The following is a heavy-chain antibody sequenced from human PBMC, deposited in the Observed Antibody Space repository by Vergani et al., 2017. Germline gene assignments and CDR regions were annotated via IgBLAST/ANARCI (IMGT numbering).Heavy chain of an antibody. D-gene: IGHD6-13*01. CDR1: GGSISGTSYY. CDR2: IFYSGST. J-gene: IGHJ2*01. CDR3: ARRAAAAGDWYFDL. V-gene: IGHV4-39*01. Sequence: QLQLPGSGPGLVKPSETLSLTCTVSGGSISGTSYYWGWIRQPPGKGLEWIGSIFYSGSTYYNPSLKSRVTISVDTSKNQFSLKLNSVTAADTAVYYCARRAAAAGDWYFDLWGRGSLVTVSS.